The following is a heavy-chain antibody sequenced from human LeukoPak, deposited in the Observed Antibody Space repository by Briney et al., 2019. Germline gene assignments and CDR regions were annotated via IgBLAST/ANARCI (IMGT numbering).Heavy chain of an antibody. Sequence: SETLSLTCTFSGDSISDYYWSWIRQPAGKGLEWIGRIYTSGSTSYNPSLKSRVTISLDRSKNQFSLKLNPVTAADTAVYYCASLPWGARYFDYWGQGTLVTVSS. J-gene: IGHJ4*02. CDR2: IYTSGST. CDR3: ASLPWGARYFDY. D-gene: IGHD1-26*01. V-gene: IGHV4-4*07. CDR1: GDSISDYY.